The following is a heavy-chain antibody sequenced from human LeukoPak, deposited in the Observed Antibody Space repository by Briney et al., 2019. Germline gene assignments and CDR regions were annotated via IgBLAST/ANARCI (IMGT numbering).Heavy chain of an antibody. CDR2: IYHNGRT. J-gene: IGHJ4*02. CDR3: ARASEGIGYFDT. V-gene: IGHV4-59*01. D-gene: IGHD6-13*01. CDR1: GASFSNDY. Sequence: PSETLSLTCTVSGASFSNDYWSWIRQSPGKGLEWVGYIYHNGRTNYNPSLKSRITMSIDTSQNQLSLKVISVTAADTAVYYCARASEGIGYFDTWGRGSLVTVSS.